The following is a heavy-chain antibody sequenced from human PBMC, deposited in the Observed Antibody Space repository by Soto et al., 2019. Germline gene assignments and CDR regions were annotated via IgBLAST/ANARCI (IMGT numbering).Heavy chain of an antibody. CDR2: INHSGST. CDR3: ARDCPEGSYCYYYYGMDV. Sequence: SETLSLTCAVYGGSFSGYYWSWIRQPPGKGLEWIGEINHSGSTNYNPSLKSRVTISVDTSKNQFSLKLSSVTAADTAVYYCARDCPEGSYCYYYYGMDVWGQGTTVTVSS. V-gene: IGHV4-34*01. J-gene: IGHJ6*02. D-gene: IGHD1-26*01. CDR1: GGSFSGYY.